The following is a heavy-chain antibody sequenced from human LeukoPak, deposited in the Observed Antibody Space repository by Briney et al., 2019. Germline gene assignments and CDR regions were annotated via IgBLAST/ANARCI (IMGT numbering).Heavy chain of an antibody. Sequence: GGSLRLSFAASGFSFSNYGIDCGRQAPGKGLGWVAVISYDGRNKYSADSVKGRFTITRDNSKNTLYLKMNSLRAEETAVYYCAKAEQWVDYYYGMYVWGQGTTVTVS. J-gene: IGHJ6*02. CDR3: AKAEQWVDYYYGMYV. CDR1: GFSFSNYG. D-gene: IGHD6-19*01. CDR2: ISYDGRNK. V-gene: IGHV3-30*18.